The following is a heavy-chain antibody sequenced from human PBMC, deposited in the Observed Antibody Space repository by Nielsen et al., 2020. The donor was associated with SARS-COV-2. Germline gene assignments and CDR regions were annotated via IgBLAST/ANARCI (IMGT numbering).Heavy chain of an antibody. CDR1: GFSVSSNY. Sequence: GESLKISCAASGFSVSSNYMSWVRQAAGKGLEWVSVIYSDDSASYADSVKGRLTVSRDNFKNMLFLQMNSLRAEDTGVYYCVRDNWGRMDVWGQGTTVTVSS. CDR2: IYSDDSA. CDR3: VRDNWGRMDV. D-gene: IGHD7-27*01. V-gene: IGHV3-66*01. J-gene: IGHJ6*02.